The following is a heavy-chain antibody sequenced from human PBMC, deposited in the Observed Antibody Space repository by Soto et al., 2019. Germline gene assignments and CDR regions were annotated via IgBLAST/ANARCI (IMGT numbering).Heavy chain of an antibody. CDR3: ARNGQSLGSGSCYRLYYYYGMDV. D-gene: IGHD3-10*01. CDR2: IYYSGST. CDR1: GGSISSYY. V-gene: IGHV4-59*01. Sequence: PSETLSLTCTVSGGSISSYYWSWIRQPPGKGLEWIGYIYYSGSTNYNPSLKSRVTISVDTSKNQFSLKLSSVTAADTAVYYCARNGQSLGSGSCYRLYYYYGMDVWGQGTTVTVSS. J-gene: IGHJ6*02.